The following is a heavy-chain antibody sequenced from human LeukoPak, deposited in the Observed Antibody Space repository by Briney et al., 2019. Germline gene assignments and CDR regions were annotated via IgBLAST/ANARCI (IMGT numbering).Heavy chain of an antibody. CDR3: ASSSSGWYAGFMKFDY. CDR2: IIPIFGTA. J-gene: IGHJ4*02. CDR1: GGTFISYA. D-gene: IGHD6-19*01. Sequence: SVKVSCKASGGTFISYAISWVRQAPGQGLEWMGGIIPIFGTANYAQKFQGRVTITADESTSTAYMELSSLRSEDTAVYYCASSSSGWYAGFMKFDYWGQGTLVTVSS. V-gene: IGHV1-69*13.